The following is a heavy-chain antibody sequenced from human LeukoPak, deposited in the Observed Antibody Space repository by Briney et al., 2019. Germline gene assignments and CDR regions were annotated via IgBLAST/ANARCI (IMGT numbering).Heavy chain of an antibody. V-gene: IGHV3-21*01. D-gene: IGHD2-2*02. J-gene: IGHJ4*02. Sequence: GGSLRLSCAASGFTFSSYSMNWVRQAPGKGLEWVSSISSSSSYIYYADSVKGRFTISRDNAKNSLYLQMNSLRAEDTAVYYCARDRDVVVPAAINAPDYWGQGTLVTVSS. CDR1: GFTFSSYS. CDR2: ISSSSSYI. CDR3: ARDRDVVVPAAINAPDY.